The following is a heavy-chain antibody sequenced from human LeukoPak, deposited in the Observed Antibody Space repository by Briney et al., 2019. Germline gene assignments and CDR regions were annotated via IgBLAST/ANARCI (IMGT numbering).Heavy chain of an antibody. D-gene: IGHD5-24*01. CDR1: GFTFSSYA. CDR2: ISGSGGST. Sequence: GGSLRLSCAASGFTFSSYAMSWVRQAPGKGPEWVSAISGSGGSTYYADSVKGRFTISRDNSKNTLYLQMNSLRAEDTAVYYCAKGVPGRDGYNYFDYWGQGTLVTVSS. J-gene: IGHJ4*02. V-gene: IGHV3-23*01. CDR3: AKGVPGRDGYNYFDY.